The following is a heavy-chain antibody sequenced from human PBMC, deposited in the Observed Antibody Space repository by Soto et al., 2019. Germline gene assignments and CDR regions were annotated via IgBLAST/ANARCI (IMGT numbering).Heavy chain of an antibody. CDR3: ARDCSSTNCYLNY. D-gene: IGHD2-2*01. J-gene: IGHJ4*02. V-gene: IGHV1-18*01. CDR2: ISAHSGNT. CDR1: GYTFTSDG. Sequence: ASVKVSCKASGYTFTSDGITWVRQAPGQGLEWMGWISAHSGNTNYAQNLQGRVTMTTDTSTSTAYMELRSLRSDDTAVCYCARDCSSTNCYLNYWGQGALVIVSS.